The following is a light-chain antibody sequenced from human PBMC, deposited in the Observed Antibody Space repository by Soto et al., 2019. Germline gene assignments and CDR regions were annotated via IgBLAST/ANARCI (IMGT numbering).Light chain of an antibody. J-gene: IGKJ3*01. CDR3: HQRSTWPFT. CDR1: QSISSY. Sequence: EIVLTQSPATLSLSPGERATLSCRASQSISSYLAWYQQKPDQAPRLLIYDASKRAPGIPARFSGSGSGTDFTLTISSLVPEDFAVYYCHQRSTWPFTFGPGTRWIAN. V-gene: IGKV3-11*01. CDR2: DAS.